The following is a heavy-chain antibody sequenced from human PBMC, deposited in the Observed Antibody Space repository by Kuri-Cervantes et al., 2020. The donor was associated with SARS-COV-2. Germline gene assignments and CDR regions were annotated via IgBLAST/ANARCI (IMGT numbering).Heavy chain of an antibody. J-gene: IGHJ6*02. CDR3: AREKYGMDV. V-gene: IGHV3-66*01. CDR1: GFTVSSDY. Sequence: GESLKISCAASGFTVSSDYMSWVRQAPGKGLEWVSVIYSGGSTYYADSVKGRFTISRDNAKNSLYLQMNSLRAEDTAVYYCAREKYGMDVWGQGTTVTVSS. CDR2: IYSGGST.